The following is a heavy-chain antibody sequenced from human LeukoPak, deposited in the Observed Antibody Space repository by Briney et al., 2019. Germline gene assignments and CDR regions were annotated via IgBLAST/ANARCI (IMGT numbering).Heavy chain of an antibody. J-gene: IGHJ3*02. D-gene: IGHD1-26*01. V-gene: IGHV3-11*05. CDR3: ARVRPTRNGSPGAFDI. CDR2: ITSSSTYT. CDR1: GFTFSDYY. Sequence: GGSLRLSCAASGFTFSDYYMSWIRQAPGKGLDWVAYITSSSTYTNYADSVRGRFTISRDNAKSSLYLQMNSLRAEDTAVYYCARVRPTRNGSPGAFDIWGQGTMVTVSS.